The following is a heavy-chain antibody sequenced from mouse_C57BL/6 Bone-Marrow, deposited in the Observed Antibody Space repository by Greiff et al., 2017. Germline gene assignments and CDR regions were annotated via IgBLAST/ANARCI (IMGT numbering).Heavy chain of an antibody. V-gene: IGHV1-81*01. CDR1: GYTFTSYG. CDR3: ARSRIYYGYDAWFAY. J-gene: IGHJ3*01. Sequence: QVQLQQSGAELARPGASVKLSCKASGYTFTSYGISWVKQRTGQGLEWIGEIYPRSGNTYYNEKFKGKATLTADKSSSTAYMGLRSLTSEDSAVYFCARSRIYYGYDAWFAYWGQGTLVTVSA. CDR2: IYPRSGNT. D-gene: IGHD2-2*01.